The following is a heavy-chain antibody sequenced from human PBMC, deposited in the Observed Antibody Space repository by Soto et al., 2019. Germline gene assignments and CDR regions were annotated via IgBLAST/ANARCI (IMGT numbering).Heavy chain of an antibody. CDR2: ISAYNGNT. V-gene: IGHV1-18*01. CDR1: GYTFTSYG. D-gene: IGHD3-16*02. Sequence: ASVKVSCKASGYTFTSYGIIWVRQAPGQGLEWMGWISAYNGNTNYAQKLQGRVTMTTDTSTSTAYMELRSLRSDDTAVYYCVMASPGGYIWGSYPASYWGQGTLVTVSS. J-gene: IGHJ4*02. CDR3: VMASPGGYIWGSYPASY.